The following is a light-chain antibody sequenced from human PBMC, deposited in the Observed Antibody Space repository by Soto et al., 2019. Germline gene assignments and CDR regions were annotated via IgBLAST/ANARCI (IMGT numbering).Light chain of an antibody. CDR2: DVS. Sequence: QSVLTQPASVSGSPGQSITISCTGTNSDIGTYIYVSWYQQHPGKAPKLPIYDVSNRPSGVSNRFSGSKSGNTASLTISGLQAEDEADYYCSSYTASRTKFGGGTKLTVL. CDR3: SSYTASRTK. J-gene: IGLJ2*01. V-gene: IGLV2-14*01. CDR1: NSDIGTYIY.